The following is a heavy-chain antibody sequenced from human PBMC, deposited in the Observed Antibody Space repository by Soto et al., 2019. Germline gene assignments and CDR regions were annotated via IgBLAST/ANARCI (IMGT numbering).Heavy chain of an antibody. J-gene: IGHJ4*02. Sequence: SQTLSLTCTVSGGSISSYYWSWIRQPPGKGLEWIGYIYYSGSTNYNPSLKSRVTISVDTSKNQFSLKLSSVTTADTAVYYCAKGKTYYFDYWGQGTLVTVSS. CDR1: GGSISSYY. V-gene: IGHV4-59*01. CDR2: IYYSGST. CDR3: AKGKTYYFDY.